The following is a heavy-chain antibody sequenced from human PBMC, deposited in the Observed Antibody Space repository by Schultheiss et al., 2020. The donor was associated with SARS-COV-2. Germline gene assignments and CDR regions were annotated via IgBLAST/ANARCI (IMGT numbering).Heavy chain of an antibody. V-gene: IGHV4-4*07. CDR3: ARDPGARGHYYYYYGMDV. D-gene: IGHD3-10*01. J-gene: IGHJ6*02. Sequence: SETLSLTCAVYGGSFSGYYWSWIRQPAGKGLEWIGRIYTSGSTNYNPSLKSRVTISVDTSKNQFSLKLSSVTAADTAVYYCARDPGARGHYYYYYGMDVWGQGTTVTVSS. CDR1: GGSFSGYY. CDR2: IYTSGST.